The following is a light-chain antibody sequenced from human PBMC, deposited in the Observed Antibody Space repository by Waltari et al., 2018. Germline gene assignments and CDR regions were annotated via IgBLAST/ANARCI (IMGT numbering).Light chain of an antibody. V-gene: IGLV6-57*03. CDR3: QSYDTNNQV. Sequence: NFMLTQPPSVSESPGETVTISCTRSSCNIASNFVQWSQLRPGTAPTTVIYEDDQRPSGVPDRFSGSIDSSSNSASLTISGLKTEDEADYYCQSYDTNNQVFGGGTKLTVL. CDR1: SCNIASNF. CDR2: EDD. J-gene: IGLJ2*01.